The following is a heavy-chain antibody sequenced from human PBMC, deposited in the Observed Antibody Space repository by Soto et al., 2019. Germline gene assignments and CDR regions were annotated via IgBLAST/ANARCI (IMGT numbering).Heavy chain of an antibody. J-gene: IGHJ5*02. V-gene: IGHV1-2*04. CDR3: ARGNNFFGPPYGSGSYYRRDNWFDP. CDR1: GYTFTGYY. CDR2: INTNSGGT. D-gene: IGHD3-10*01. Sequence: GASVKVSCKASGYTFTGYYMHWVRQAPGQGLERMGWINTNSGGTNYAQKFQGWVTMTRDTSISTAYMELSRLRSDDTAVYYCARGNNFFGPPYGSGSYYRRDNWFDPWGQGTLVTVSS.